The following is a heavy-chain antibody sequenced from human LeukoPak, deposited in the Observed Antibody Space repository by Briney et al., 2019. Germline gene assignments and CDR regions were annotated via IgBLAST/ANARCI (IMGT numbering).Heavy chain of an antibody. Sequence: PSETLSLTCTVSGGSISSYYWSWIRQPAGKGLEWIGRTYTSGSTNYNPSLKSRVTMSVDTSKNQFSLKLSSVTAADTAVYYCARDRGEWELPEHDAFDIWGQGTMVTVSS. CDR2: TYTSGST. D-gene: IGHD1-26*01. V-gene: IGHV4-4*07. J-gene: IGHJ3*02. CDR1: GGSISSYY. CDR3: ARDRGEWELPEHDAFDI.